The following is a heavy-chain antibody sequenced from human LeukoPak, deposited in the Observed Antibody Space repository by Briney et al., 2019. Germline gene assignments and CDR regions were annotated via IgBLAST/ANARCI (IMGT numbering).Heavy chain of an antibody. V-gene: IGHV3-23*01. D-gene: IGHD4-17*01. J-gene: IGHJ4*02. CDR2: ISGSGGST. Sequence: GGSLRLSCAASGFTFSSYGMSWVRQAPGKGLEWVSAISGSGGSTYYADSVKGRFTISRDNSKNTLYLQMNSLRAEDTAVYYCARDYLSSTVTPHYWGQGTLVTVSS. CDR1: GFTFSSYG. CDR3: ARDYLSSTVTPHY.